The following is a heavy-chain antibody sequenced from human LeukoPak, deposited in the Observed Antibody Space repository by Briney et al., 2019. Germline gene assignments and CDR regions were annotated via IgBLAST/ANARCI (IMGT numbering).Heavy chain of an antibody. CDR2: ITGSGGGA. J-gene: IGHJ2*01. CDR3: ARDPWVGIVVVPAAPWYFDL. V-gene: IGHV3-23*01. D-gene: IGHD2-2*01. CDR1: GFTFSRYA. Sequence: GGSLRLSCEVSGFTFSRYAMIWVRQAPGKGLEWVSAITGSGGGAQYADSVKGRFTISRDNAKNSLYLQMNSLRAEDTAVYYCARDPWVGIVVVPAAPWYFDLWGRGTLVTVSS.